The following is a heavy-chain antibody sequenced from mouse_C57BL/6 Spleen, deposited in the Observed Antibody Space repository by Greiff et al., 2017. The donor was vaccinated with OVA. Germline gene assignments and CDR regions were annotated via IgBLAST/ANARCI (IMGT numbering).Heavy chain of an antibody. Sequence: DVMLVESGPGLAKPSQTLSLTCSVTGYSITSDYWNWIRKFPGNKLEYMGYISYSGSTYYNPSLKSRISITRDTSKNQYYLQLNSVTTEDTATYYCARGRYYYGSSYLYYFDYWGQGTTLTVSS. CDR3: ARGRYYYGSSYLYYFDY. CDR1: GYSITSDY. D-gene: IGHD1-1*01. CDR2: ISYSGST. V-gene: IGHV3-8*01. J-gene: IGHJ2*01.